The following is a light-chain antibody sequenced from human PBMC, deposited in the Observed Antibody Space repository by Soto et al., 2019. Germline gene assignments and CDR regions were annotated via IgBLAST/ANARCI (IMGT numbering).Light chain of an antibody. Sequence: EIVLTQSPGTLSFSPWARATLSCRASQSVSSNFLAWYQEKPGQAPRLLIYGASRRATGIPDRFTGSGSGTDFTLTISSLEPEDFAVYYCQQYVSSPWAFGQGTKVDIK. J-gene: IGKJ1*01. CDR3: QQYVSSPWA. V-gene: IGKV3-20*01. CDR2: GAS. CDR1: QSVSSNF.